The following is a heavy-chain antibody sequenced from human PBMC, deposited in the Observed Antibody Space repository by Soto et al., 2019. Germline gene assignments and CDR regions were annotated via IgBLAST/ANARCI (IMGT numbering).Heavy chain of an antibody. J-gene: IGHJ3*02. D-gene: IGHD3-3*01. CDR2: IIPIFGTS. CDR3: ARAVSITIFGVVSDAFDI. Sequence: SVKVSCKASGGTFSSYAISWVRQAPGQGLEWMGGIIPIFGTSNYAQKFQGRVTITADDSTSTAYMELSSLRSKGTAVTYCARAVSITIFGVVSDAFDIWGQGTMVTVSS. V-gene: IGHV1-69*13. CDR1: GGTFSSYA.